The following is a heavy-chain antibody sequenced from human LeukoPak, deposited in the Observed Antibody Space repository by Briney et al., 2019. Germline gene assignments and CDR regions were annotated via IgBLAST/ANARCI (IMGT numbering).Heavy chain of an antibody. CDR2: IYPGDSDT. CDR1: GYSFTSYW. Sequence: GESLKISCKGSGYSFTSYWIGWVRQMPGKGLEWMGIIYPGDSDTRYSPSFQGQVTISADKSISTAYLQWSSLKASDTAMYYWARQWGFVVVPAAIGGGGFDPGGKETLVTVS. J-gene: IGHJ5*02. CDR3: ARQWGFVVVPAAIGGGGFDP. D-gene: IGHD2-2*01. V-gene: IGHV5-51*01.